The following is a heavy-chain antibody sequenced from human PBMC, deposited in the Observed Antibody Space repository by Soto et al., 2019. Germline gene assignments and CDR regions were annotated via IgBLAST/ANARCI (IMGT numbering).Heavy chain of an antibody. V-gene: IGHV3-33*08. Sequence: VQLVNSGGGLVQPGGSLRLSCAASGFTFSSYGMHWVRQAPGKGLEWVAVIWYDGSNKYYADSVKGRFTISRDNSKNTLYLQMNSLRAEDTAVYYCARETYYDFWSGYSVNWFDPWGQGTLVTVSS. CDR2: IWYDGSNK. CDR1: GFTFSSYG. CDR3: ARETYYDFWSGYSVNWFDP. D-gene: IGHD3-3*01. J-gene: IGHJ5*02.